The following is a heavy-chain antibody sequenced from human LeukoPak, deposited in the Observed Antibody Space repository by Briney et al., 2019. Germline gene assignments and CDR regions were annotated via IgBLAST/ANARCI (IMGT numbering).Heavy chain of an antibody. Sequence: ASVKVSCKASGGTFSSYAISWVRQAPGQGLEWMGWISAYNGNTGSVQKFQGRVTMTTDTSTSTVYMELRSLTSDDTAVYYCARSPSGYDRLIDYWGQGTLVTVSS. CDR2: ISAYNGNT. J-gene: IGHJ4*02. D-gene: IGHD5-12*01. CDR3: ARSPSGYDRLIDY. CDR1: GGTFSSYA. V-gene: IGHV1-18*01.